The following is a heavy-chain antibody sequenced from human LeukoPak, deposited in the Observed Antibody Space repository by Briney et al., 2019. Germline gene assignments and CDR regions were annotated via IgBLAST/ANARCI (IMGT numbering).Heavy chain of an antibody. J-gene: IGHJ4*02. D-gene: IGHD3-9*01. CDR1: GYTFTGYY. CDR3: ARDPRIRYFDWLIDY. CDR2: TNPNSGGT. V-gene: IGHV1-2*02. Sequence: VASVKVSCKASGYTFTGYYMHWVRQAPGQGLEWMGWTNPNSGGTNYAQKFQGRVTMTRDTSISTAYMELSRLRSDDTAVYYCARDPRIRYFDWLIDYWGQGTLVTVSS.